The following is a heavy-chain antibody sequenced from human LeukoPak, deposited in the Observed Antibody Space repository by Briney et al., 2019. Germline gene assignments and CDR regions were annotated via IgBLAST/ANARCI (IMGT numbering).Heavy chain of an antibody. CDR1: GYTFTGYY. J-gene: IGHJ4*02. CDR2: INPNSGGT. V-gene: IGHV1-2*06. D-gene: IGHD3-16*02. CDR3: AGGSPSYDYVWGSYRYTSPFDY. Sequence: ASVKVSCKASGYTFTGYYMHWVRQAPGQGLEWMGRINPNSGGTNYAQKFQGRVTMTRDTSISTAYMELSRLRSDDTAVYYCAGGSPSYDYVWGSYRYTSPFDYWGQGTLVTVSS.